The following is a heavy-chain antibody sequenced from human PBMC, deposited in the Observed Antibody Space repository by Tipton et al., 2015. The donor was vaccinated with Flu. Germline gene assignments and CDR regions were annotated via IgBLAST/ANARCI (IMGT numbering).Heavy chain of an antibody. Sequence: SLRLSCAASGFAFDDYAMHWVRQGPGKGLGWVSGISWRSGSIGYADSVKGRFTISRDNAKNSLYLQMNGLRPDDTAVYFCAKGRGYSGYVQSLDHWGQGVLVTVSS. V-gene: IGHV3-9*01. CDR2: ISWRSGSI. CDR1: GFAFDDYA. CDR3: AKGRGYSGYVQSLDH. J-gene: IGHJ4*02. D-gene: IGHD5-12*01.